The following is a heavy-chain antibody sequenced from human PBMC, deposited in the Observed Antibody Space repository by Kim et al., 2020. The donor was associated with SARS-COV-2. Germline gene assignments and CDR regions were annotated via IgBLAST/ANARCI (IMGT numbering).Heavy chain of an antibody. CDR2: ISPDGST. Sequence: SETLSLTCVVSCDSISGCVWWTWVRQSPGTGLQWIAEISPDGSTNYNPSLRSRIIISVDVSKTRFSLTLTSVTAADTALYFCSRRSCLFRALDIWGQGT. CDR1: CDSISGCVW. CDR3: SRRSCLFRALDI. J-gene: IGHJ3*02. D-gene: IGHD2-2*01. V-gene: IGHV4-4*02.